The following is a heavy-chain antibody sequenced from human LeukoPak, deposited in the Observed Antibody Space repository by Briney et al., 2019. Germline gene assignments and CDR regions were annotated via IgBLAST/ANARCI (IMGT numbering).Heavy chain of an antibody. Sequence: GGSLRLSCGASGFTFNNYGMSWVRQAPGKGLEWVSSVSGGGGSTFYADSVKGRFTISKDKSKSTLYLQMNSLRAEDTAVYYCARDRAGAYWYFDLWGRGTLVTVSS. D-gene: IGHD3-10*01. V-gene: IGHV3-23*01. J-gene: IGHJ2*01. CDR1: GFTFNNYG. CDR3: ARDRAGAYWYFDL. CDR2: VSGGGGST.